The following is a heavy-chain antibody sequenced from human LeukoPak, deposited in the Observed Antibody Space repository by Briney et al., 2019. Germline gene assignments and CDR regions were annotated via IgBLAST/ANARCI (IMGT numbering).Heavy chain of an antibody. CDR1: GGSVSSYY. CDR2: IFPSGST. Sequence: PSETLSLTCSVSGGSVSSYYWSWIRQPPGKGLECIGNIFPSGSTNYNPSLKSPVTISLDTSKNQFSLKLSSVTAADTAEYYCASGTHSTEFDPWGQGTLVTVSS. V-gene: IGHV4-4*09. D-gene: IGHD3-10*01. CDR3: ASGTHSTEFDP. J-gene: IGHJ5*02.